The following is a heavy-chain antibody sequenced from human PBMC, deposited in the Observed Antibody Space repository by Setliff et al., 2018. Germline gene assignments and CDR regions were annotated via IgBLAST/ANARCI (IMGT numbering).Heavy chain of an antibody. CDR2: IFHDGRDI. CDR1: GFAFDSYA. J-gene: IGHJ4*01. V-gene: IGHV3-30*03. Sequence: HPVGSLRLSCAASGFAFDSYAMHWVRQAPGKGLEWVAIIFHDGRDIYYGDSVQGRFAISRDNSKNTLYLQMNSLRSDDTAVYYCAGVHWTTNWFLHYWGQGTLVTVSS. CDR3: AGVHWTTNWFLHY. D-gene: IGHD7-27*01.